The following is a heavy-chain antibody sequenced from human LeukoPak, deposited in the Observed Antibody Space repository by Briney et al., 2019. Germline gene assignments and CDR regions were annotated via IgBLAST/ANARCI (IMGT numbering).Heavy chain of an antibody. J-gene: IGHJ3*02. Sequence: SETLSLTCAVYGGSFSGYYWTWIRQPPGKGLEWIGEISHSGSTNYNPSLKSRVTISVDTSRNQFSLILTSVTAADTAVYFCARVRAAGSFDIWGQGTMVTVSS. CDR1: GGSFSGYY. V-gene: IGHV4-34*01. CDR3: ARVRAAGSFDI. CDR2: ISHSGST.